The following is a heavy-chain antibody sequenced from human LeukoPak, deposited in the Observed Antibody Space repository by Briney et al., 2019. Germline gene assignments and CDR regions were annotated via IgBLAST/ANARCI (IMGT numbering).Heavy chain of an antibody. D-gene: IGHD6-6*01. CDR3: ARDSSIAARPFPLAGDY. Sequence: SSETLSLTCSGSGGSFSSGGNSWSWIRQPPGKGLEWIGSIYYSGSTYYNPSLKSRVTISVDTSKNQFSLKLSSVTAADTAVYYCARDSSIAARPFPLAGDYWGQGTLVTVSS. CDR2: IYYSGST. J-gene: IGHJ4*02. CDR1: GGSFSSGGNS. V-gene: IGHV4-39*07.